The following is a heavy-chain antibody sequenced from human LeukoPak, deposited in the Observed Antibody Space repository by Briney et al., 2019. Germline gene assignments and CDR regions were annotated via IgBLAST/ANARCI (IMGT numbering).Heavy chain of an antibody. V-gene: IGHV3-30-3*01. Sequence: GGSLRLSCAASGFIFSSYAMHWVRQAPGKGLEWVAVISYDGSNKYYADSVKGRFTFSRDNSKNTLYLQMNSLRAEDTAVYYCARDPRLDYWGQGTLVTVSS. CDR2: ISYDGSNK. J-gene: IGHJ4*02. CDR1: GFIFSSYA. CDR3: ARDPRLDY.